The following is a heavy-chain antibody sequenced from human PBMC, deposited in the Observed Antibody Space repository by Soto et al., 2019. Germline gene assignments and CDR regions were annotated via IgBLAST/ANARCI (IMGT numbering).Heavy chain of an antibody. CDR1: GYTFTGYY. J-gene: IGHJ6*02. V-gene: IGHV1-46*01. D-gene: IGHD6-6*01. CDR2: INPSVGST. Sequence: ASVKVSCKASGYTFTGYYIHWLRQAPGQGREWMGIINPSVGSTSYAQKFQGRVTMTRDTSTSTVYMELSSLRSEDTVVYYCARDYWTPRPPLYGMDVWGQGTTVTVSS. CDR3: ARDYWTPRPPLYGMDV.